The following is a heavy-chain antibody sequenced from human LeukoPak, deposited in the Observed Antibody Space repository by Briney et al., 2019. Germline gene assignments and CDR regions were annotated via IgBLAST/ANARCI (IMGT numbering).Heavy chain of an antibody. CDR3: ARDSRSRKSYGLDS. Sequence: SETLSLTCTVSGGSISSYYWTWIRQPPGNGLGWIGYIYYSGTTNYNPSLKGRVTLSVDTSKNQFSLNLTSMTAADTAIYYCARDSRSRKSYGLDSWGRGTLVTVSS. V-gene: IGHV4-59*12. CDR2: IYYSGTT. J-gene: IGHJ4*02. CDR1: GGSISSYY. D-gene: IGHD5-18*01.